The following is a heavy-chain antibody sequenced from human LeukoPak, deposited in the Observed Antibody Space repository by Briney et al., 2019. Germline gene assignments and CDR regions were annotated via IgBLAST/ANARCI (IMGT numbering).Heavy chain of an antibody. V-gene: IGHV4-59*01. J-gene: IGHJ5*02. CDR2: IYYSGST. CDR1: GGSISSYY. Sequence: SETLSPTRTVSGGSISSYYWSWIRQPPGKGLEGIGYIYYSGSTNYNPSLKSRVTISVDTSKNQFSLKLSSVTAADTAVYYCARDLRYGSGSYYWFDPWGEGTLVTVSS. CDR3: ARDLRYGSGSYYWFDP. D-gene: IGHD3-10*01.